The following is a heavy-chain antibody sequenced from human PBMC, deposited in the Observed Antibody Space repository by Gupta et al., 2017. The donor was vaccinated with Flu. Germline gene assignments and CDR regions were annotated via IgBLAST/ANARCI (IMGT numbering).Heavy chain of an antibody. Sequence: KGLEWVSAVSGSGGGTYFADSVKGRFTISRDNSKHTLYLQMNSLRAEDTAVYYCAKANDILTGPYLQTGFDYWGQGTLVTVSS. D-gene: IGHD3-9*01. CDR3: AKANDILTGPYLQTGFDY. V-gene: IGHV3-23*01. J-gene: IGHJ4*02. CDR2: VSGSGGGT.